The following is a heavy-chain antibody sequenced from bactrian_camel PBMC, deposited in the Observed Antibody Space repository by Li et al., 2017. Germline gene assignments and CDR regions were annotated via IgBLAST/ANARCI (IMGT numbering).Heavy chain of an antibody. D-gene: IGHD1*01. CDR3: AVGGYCELGRDFGY. CDR1: GYIYSNKC. CDR2: IDSDGST. V-gene: IGHV3S53*01. Sequence: HVQLVESGGGSVQPGGSLKLSCVGSGYIYSNKCMGWFRQAPGKEREGVAAIDSDGSTSYADSVKGRFTISKDNAKNTLYLQMNGLKPEDTAMYYCAVGGYCELGRDFGYWGQGTQVTVSS. J-gene: IGHJ6*01.